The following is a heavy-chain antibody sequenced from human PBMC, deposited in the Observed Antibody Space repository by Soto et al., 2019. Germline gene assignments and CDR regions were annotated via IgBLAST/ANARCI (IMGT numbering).Heavy chain of an antibody. D-gene: IGHD3-3*01. CDR1: GGSFSGYY. CDR3: ARGRDPTIFGVALNWFDP. CDR2: INHSGST. J-gene: IGHJ5*02. V-gene: IGHV4-34*01. Sequence: KTSETLSLTCAVYGGSFSGYYWSWIRQPPGKGLEWIGEINHSGSTNYNPSLKSRVTISVDTSKNQFSLKLSSVTAADTAVYYCARGRDPTIFGVALNWFDPWGQGTLVTVSS.